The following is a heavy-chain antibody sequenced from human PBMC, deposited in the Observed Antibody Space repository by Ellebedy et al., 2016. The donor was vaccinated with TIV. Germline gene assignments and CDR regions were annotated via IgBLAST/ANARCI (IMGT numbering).Heavy chain of an antibody. CDR1: GFTFSSYG. CDR2: IWYDGSNK. V-gene: IGHV3-33*01. J-gene: IGHJ4*02. D-gene: IGHD1-26*01. CDR3: ARPSTVGATLCFDY. Sequence: PGGSLRLSCAASGFTFSSYGMHWVRQAPGKGLEWVAVIWYDGSNKYYADSVKGRFTISRDNAKNSLYLQMNSLRAEDTAVYYCARPSTVGATLCFDYWGRGTLVTVSS.